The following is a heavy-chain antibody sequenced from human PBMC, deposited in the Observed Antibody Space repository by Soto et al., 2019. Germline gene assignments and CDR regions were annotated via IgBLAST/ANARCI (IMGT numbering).Heavy chain of an antibody. Sequence: SVKVSCKASGGTFSSYTISWVRQAPGQGLEWMGRIIPILGIANYAQKFQGRVTITADKSTSTAYMELSSLRSEDTAVYYCATAYGSGSYSLFWGQGTLVTVSS. J-gene: IGHJ4*02. CDR1: GGTFSSYT. D-gene: IGHD3-10*01. CDR3: ATAYGSGSYSLF. CDR2: IIPILGIA. V-gene: IGHV1-69*02.